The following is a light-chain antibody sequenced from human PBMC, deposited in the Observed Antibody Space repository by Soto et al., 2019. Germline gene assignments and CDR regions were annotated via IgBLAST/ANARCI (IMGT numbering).Light chain of an antibody. CDR3: QQYGSSPLT. Sequence: EIVLTQSPATLSLSPGERSTRSCRASQSVSSYLAWYQQKPGQAPRLLIYDASNRATGIPARFSGSGSGTDFTLTISRLEPEDFAVYYCQQYGSSPLTFGGGTKVEIK. J-gene: IGKJ4*01. CDR1: QSVSSY. V-gene: IGKV3-20*01. CDR2: DAS.